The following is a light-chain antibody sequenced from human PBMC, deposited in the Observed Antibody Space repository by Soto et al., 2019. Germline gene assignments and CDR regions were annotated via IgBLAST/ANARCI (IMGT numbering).Light chain of an antibody. CDR3: AAWDDSLHVV. CDR1: SSNIGSNY. J-gene: IGLJ2*01. V-gene: IGLV1-47*01. Sequence: QSVLTQPPSASGTPGQRVTISCSGSSSNIGSNYVYWYQQLPGTAPKLLIYRNNQRPSGVPDRLSGSKSGTSASLAISGLRSEDEADYYCAAWDDSLHVVFGGGTKVTVL. CDR2: RNN.